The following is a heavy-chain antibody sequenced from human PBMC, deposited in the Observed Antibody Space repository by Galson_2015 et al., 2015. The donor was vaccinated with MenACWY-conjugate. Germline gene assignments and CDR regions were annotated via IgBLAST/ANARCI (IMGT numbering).Heavy chain of an antibody. CDR2: IYFSGST. CDR1: YY. V-gene: IGHV4-39*07. Sequence: YYWGWIRQPPGKGLEWLGSIYFSGSTYYNPSLKSRVTISVDTSKNQFSLKLSSVTAADTAVYYCARTQQLADYYYYYGMDVWGQGTTVTVSS. D-gene: IGHD6-13*01. J-gene: IGHJ6*02. CDR3: ARTQQLADYYYYYGMDV.